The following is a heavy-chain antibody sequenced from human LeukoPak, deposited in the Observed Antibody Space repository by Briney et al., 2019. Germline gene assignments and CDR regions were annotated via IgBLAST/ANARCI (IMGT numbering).Heavy chain of an antibody. CDR2: IYTSGST. CDR3: ARGGYYYDFVRGVNWFDP. J-gene: IGHJ5*02. V-gene: IGHV4-4*07. Sequence: SETLSLTCTVSGRSISSNYWSWIRHPAGEGLEWIGRIYTSGSTNYNPSPKGQVTMSVAPSKTQYSLKLSSVTAADTAVYYCARGGYYYDFVRGVNWFDPWGQGTLVTVSS. CDR1: GRSISSNY. D-gene: IGHD3-22*01.